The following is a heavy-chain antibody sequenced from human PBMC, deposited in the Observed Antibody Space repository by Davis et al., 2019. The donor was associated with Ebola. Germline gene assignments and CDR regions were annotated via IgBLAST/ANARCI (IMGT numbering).Heavy chain of an antibody. CDR1: GFTFSSYA. V-gene: IGHV3-30*04. D-gene: IGHD3-10*01. CDR2: ISYDGSNK. Sequence: GESLKISCAASGFTFSSYAMHWVRQAPGKGLEWVAVISYDGSNKYYADSVKGRFTISRDNSKNTLYLQMSSLRAEDTAVYYCARGTARGSYDYWGQGTLVTVSS. CDR3: ARGTARGSYDY. J-gene: IGHJ4*02.